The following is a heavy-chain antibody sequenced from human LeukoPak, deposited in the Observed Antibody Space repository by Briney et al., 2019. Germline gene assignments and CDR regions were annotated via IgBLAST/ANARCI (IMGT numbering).Heavy chain of an antibody. CDR3: AKAQIYYYDSSSYYPGGAFDI. CDR2: ISWNSGSI. J-gene: IGHJ3*02. CDR1: GFTFDDYA. D-gene: IGHD3-22*01. V-gene: IGHV3-9*01. Sequence: GGSLRLSCAASGFTFDDYAMHWVRQAPGKGLEWVSRISWNSGSIGYADSVKGRFTISRDNAKNSLYLQMNSLRPEDTALYYCAKAQIYYYDSSSYYPGGAFDIWGQGTMVTVSS.